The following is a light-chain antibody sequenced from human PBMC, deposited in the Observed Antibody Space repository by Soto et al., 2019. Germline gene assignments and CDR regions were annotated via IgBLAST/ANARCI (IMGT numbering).Light chain of an antibody. CDR3: LQHNSFPHT. CDR1: QGIRNY. CDR2: AAS. Sequence: DIQMTQSPSSLSAFVGDRVSITCRASQGIRNYLGWYQQKPGKAPKRLIYAASSVQGGVPSRFSGSGAGTEFTLTISSLQPEDFSTYFCLQHNSFPHTFGQGTRLEIK. J-gene: IGKJ2*01. V-gene: IGKV1-17*01.